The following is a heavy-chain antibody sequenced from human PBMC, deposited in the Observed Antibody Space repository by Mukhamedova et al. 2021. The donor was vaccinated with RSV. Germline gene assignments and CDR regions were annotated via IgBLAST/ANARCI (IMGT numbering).Heavy chain of an antibody. J-gene: IGHJ4*02. CDR2: IYWNDDK. CDR3: AHRLELPNWYYFDY. V-gene: IGHV2-5*01. Sequence: PPGKALEWLALIYWNDDKRYSPSLKSRLTITKDTSKNQVVLTMTNMDPVDTATYYCAHRLELPNWYYFDYWGQGTLVTVSS. D-gene: IGHD1-26*01.